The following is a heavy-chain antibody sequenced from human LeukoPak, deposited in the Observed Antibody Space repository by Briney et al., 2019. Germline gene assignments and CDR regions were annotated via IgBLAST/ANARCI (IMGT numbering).Heavy chain of an antibody. CDR3: ASETTGYAFDI. D-gene: IGHD4-11*01. J-gene: IGHJ3*02. V-gene: IGHV3-48*04. CDR1: GFTFSSYS. Sequence: GGSLRLSCAASGFTFSSYSMNWVRQAPGKGLEWVSYISSSSSTIYYADSVKGRFTISRDNAKNSLYLQMNSLRAEDTAVYYCASETTGYAFDIWGQRTMVTVSS. CDR2: ISSSSSTI.